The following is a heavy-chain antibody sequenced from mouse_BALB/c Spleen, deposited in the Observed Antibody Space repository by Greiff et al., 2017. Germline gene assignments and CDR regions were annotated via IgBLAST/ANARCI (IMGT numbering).Heavy chain of an antibody. J-gene: IGHJ2*01. D-gene: IGHD2-10*01. Sequence: QVQLQQSGTVLARPGAPVKLSCKASGYTFTSYWMNWVKQRPGRGLEWIGRIDPSDSETHYNQKFKDKATLTVDKSSSTAYIQLSSLTSEDSAVYYCARSTSSYYGNYFDYWGQGTTLTVSS. CDR2: IDPSDSET. CDR1: GYTFTSYW. CDR3: ARSTSSYYGNYFDY. V-gene: IGHV1-61*01.